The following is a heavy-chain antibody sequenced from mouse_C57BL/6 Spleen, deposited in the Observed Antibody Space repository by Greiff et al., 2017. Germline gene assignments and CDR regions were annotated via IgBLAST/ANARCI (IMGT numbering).Heavy chain of an antibody. CDR2: IDPSDSET. V-gene: IGHV1-52*01. J-gene: IGHJ4*01. CDR3: ARETNRYAMDY. D-gene: IGHD1-3*01. CDR1: GYTFTSYW. Sequence: VQLQQPGAELVRPGSSVKLSCKASGYTFTSYWMHWVKQRPIQGLEWIGNIDPSDSETHYNQKFKDKATLTVDKSSSTAYMQLSSLTSEDSAVYYCARETNRYAMDYWGQGTSVTVSS.